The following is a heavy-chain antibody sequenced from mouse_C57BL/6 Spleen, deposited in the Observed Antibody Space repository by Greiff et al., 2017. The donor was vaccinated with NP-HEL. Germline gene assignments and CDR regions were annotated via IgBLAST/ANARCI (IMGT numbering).Heavy chain of an antibody. Sequence: VQLKQSGPELVKPGASVKISCKASGYSFTGYYMNWVKQSPEKSLEWIGEINPSTGGTTYNQKFKAKATLTVDKSSSTAYMHLKSLTSEDSAVYYCARSATGTGFDYWGQGTTLTVSS. V-gene: IGHV1-42*01. CDR1: GYSFTGYY. CDR3: ARSATGTGFDY. J-gene: IGHJ2*01. CDR2: INPSTGGT. D-gene: IGHD4-1*01.